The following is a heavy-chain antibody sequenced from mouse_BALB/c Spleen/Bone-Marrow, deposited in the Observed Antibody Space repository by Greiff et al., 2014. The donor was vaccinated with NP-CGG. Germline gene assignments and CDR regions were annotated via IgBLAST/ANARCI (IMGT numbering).Heavy chain of an antibody. CDR2: ITSGDGST. Sequence: DVQLVESGGGLVKPGGSLKLSCAASGFTFSDYAVSWVRQSPEKRLEWVATITSGDGSTYYPDSVKGRFTISRDNAKNTLYLQMSSLRSEDTAMYYCARQENWALDYWGQGTTPTVSS. J-gene: IGHJ2*01. CDR3: ARQENWALDY. CDR1: GFTFSDYA. D-gene: IGHD4-1*01. V-gene: IGHV5-9-3*01.